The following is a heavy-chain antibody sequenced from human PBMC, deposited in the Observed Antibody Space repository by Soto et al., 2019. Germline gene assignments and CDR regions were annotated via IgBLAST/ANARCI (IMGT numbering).Heavy chain of an antibody. J-gene: IGHJ6*02. V-gene: IGHV4-34*01. CDR2: INHSGST. CDR3: ARGLRGLVGATWAYYYYGMDV. D-gene: IGHD1-26*01. Sequence: SETLSLTCAVYGGSFSGYYWSWIRQPPGKGLEWIGEINHSGSTNYNPSLKSRVTISVDTSKNQFSLKLSSVTAADTAVYYCARGLRGLVGATWAYYYYGMDVWGQGTTVTVSS. CDR1: GGSFSGYY.